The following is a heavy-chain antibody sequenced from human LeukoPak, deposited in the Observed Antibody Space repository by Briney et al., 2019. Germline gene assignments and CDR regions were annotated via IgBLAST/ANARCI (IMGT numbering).Heavy chain of an antibody. D-gene: IGHD4-17*01. V-gene: IGHV3-23*01. CDR1: GFDFSICA. Sequence: GGSLRLSCAASGFDFSICAMTWVRQAPGKGLEWVASIGSPGETYYADSVKGRFAVSRDNSKNTLYLQMNSLRAEDTAVYYCAKTTVTTLANYYGMDVWGQGTTVTVSS. J-gene: IGHJ6*02. CDR2: IGSPGET. CDR3: AKTTVTTLANYYGMDV.